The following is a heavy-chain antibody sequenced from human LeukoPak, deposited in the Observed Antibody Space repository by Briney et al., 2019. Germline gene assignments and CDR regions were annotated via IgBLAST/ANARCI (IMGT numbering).Heavy chain of an antibody. CDR2: ISSDGSKE. V-gene: IGHV3-30*18. CDR1: GFSFLHYG. Sequence: GRSLRLSCAASGFSFLHYGMHWVRQAPGKGLKWVAFISSDGSKEYYADSVKGRFTISRDNSKNTLYLHVNSPRAEDTAVFFCAKDGYCSGGSCYANFFDRWGQGTLVTVSS. D-gene: IGHD2-15*01. J-gene: IGHJ4*02. CDR3: AKDGYCSGGSCYANFFDR.